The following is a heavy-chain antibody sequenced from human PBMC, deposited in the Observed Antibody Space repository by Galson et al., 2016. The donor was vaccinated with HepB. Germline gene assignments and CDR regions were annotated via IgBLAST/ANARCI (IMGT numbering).Heavy chain of an antibody. CDR1: GFTLSNYW. D-gene: IGHD6-19*01. J-gene: IGHJ4*02. Sequence: SLRLSCAASGFTLSNYWMHWVRQAPGKGLVWVSRINTDGSITNSADSVKGRFTISRDSAKNTLYLQMNSLRTEDTAVYYCARALGRSSGWSPKGYWGQGTLVAVSS. CDR2: INTDGSIT. V-gene: IGHV3-74*01. CDR3: ARALGRSSGWSPKGY.